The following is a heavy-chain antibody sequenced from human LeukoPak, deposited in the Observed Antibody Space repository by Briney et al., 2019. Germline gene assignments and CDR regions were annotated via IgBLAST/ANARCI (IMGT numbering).Heavy chain of an antibody. J-gene: IGHJ3*01. CDR2: IKGSGGGS. D-gene: IGHD4-17*01. CDR3: GRDPNGDYVGAFEF. V-gene: IGHV3-23*01. CDR1: GFPFSDYA. Sequence: GGSLRLSCEASGFPFSDYAMTWVRQAPGKGLEWVSSIKGSGGGSSYADSVKGRFTTTRDNSKSTLYLQMNSLRAGDTAVYFCGRDPNGDYVGAFEFWGQGTLVTVSS.